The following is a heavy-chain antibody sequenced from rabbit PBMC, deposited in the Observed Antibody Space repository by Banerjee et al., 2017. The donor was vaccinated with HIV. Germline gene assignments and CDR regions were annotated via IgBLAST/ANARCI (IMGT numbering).Heavy chain of an antibody. Sequence: EESGGGLVQPEGSLTLTCTASGFSFSSYWICWVRQAPGKGLEWIACIDNGSSGKIWYASWAKGPFTISKTSSTTVTLLMTSLTAADTATYFCVRGAYDISSGDYTYNLWGQGTLVTVS. CDR1: GFSFSSYW. CDR3: VRGAYDISSGDYTYNL. D-gene: IGHD1-1*01. J-gene: IGHJ4*01. V-gene: IGHV1S45*01. CDR2: IDNGSSGKI.